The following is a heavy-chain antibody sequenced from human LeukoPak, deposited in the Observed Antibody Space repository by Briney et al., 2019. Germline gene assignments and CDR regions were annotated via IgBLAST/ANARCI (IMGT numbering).Heavy chain of an antibody. CDR3: AREPRRFGD. V-gene: IGHV1-8*01. Sequence: VASVNVSCKASGYTFTSYDINWVRQATGRGLEWMGYMNPNSGNTGYAQKFQGRVTMTRNTSINTAYMELSSLRSEDTAVYYCAREPRRFGDWGQGTLVTVSS. CDR2: MNPNSGNT. D-gene: IGHD3-10*01. CDR1: GYTFTSYD. J-gene: IGHJ4*02.